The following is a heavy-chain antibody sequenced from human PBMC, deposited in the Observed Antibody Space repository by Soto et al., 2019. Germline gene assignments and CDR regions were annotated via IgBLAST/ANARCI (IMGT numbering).Heavy chain of an antibody. Sequence: ASVKVSCKASGGTFSSYAISWVRQAPGQGLEWMGGIIPIFETANYAQKFQGRVTITADESTSTAYMELSSLRSEDTAVYYCARDWASNYEFYYYGMDVWGQGTTVTVSS. D-gene: IGHD4-4*01. CDR2: IIPIFETA. CDR1: GGTFSSYA. J-gene: IGHJ6*02. V-gene: IGHV1-69*13. CDR3: ARDWASNYEFYYYGMDV.